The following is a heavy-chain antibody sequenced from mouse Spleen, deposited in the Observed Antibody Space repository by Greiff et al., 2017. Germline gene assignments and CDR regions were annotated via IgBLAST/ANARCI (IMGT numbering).Heavy chain of an antibody. CDR3: ARGPDYDEAMDY. V-gene: IGHV1S137*01. J-gene: IGHJ4*01. CDR1: GYTFTDYA. CDR2: ISTYYGDA. Sequence: VQLQQSGAELVGPGVSVKISCKGSGYTFTDYAMHWVKQSHAKSLAWIGVISTYYGDASYNQKFKGKATMTVDKSSSTAYMELARLTSEDSAIYYCARGPDYDEAMDYWGQGTSVTVSS. D-gene: IGHD2-4*01.